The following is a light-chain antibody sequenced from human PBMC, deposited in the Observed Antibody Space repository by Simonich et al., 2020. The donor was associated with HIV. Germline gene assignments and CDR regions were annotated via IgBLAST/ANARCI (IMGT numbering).Light chain of an antibody. CDR1: QSVNSN. J-gene: IGKJ4*01. V-gene: IGKV3D-15*01. CDR3: QQYGRALT. CDR2: GAS. Sequence: EIVMTQSPATLSVSPGESATLSCSASQSVNSNLAWYQQRPGQAPRLLIYGASTRATGIPDRVSGSGSGTDFTLTISRLEPEDCAVYYCQQYGRALTFGGGTKVEIK.